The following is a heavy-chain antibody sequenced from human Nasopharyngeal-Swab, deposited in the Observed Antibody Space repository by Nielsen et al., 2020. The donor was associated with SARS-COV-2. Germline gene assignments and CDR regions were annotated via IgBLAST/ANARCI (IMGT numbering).Heavy chain of an antibody. J-gene: IGHJ4*02. CDR1: GGSISSSNW. D-gene: IGHD6-19*01. CDR2: IYHSGST. CDR3: ARVRWQWLVKDMKRNYFDY. V-gene: IGHV4-4*02. Sequence: TPSLTGAVSGGSISSSNWWSGVRQSPGKGREGIGEIYHSGSTNYNPSLKSRVTISVDKSKNQFSLKLSSVTAADTAVYYCARVRWQWLVKDMKRNYFDYWGQGTLVTVSS.